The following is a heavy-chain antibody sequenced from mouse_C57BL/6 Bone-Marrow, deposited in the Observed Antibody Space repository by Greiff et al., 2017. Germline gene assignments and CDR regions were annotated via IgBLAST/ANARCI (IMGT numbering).Heavy chain of an antibody. CDR2: IWSGGST. Sequence: QVQLQQSGPGLVQPSQSLSITCTVSGFSLTSYGVHWVRQSPGKGLEWLGVIWSGGSTDYNAAFISRLSISKDKSKSQVFLKMNSLQADDTAIYYCARFHREFAYWGQGTLVTVSA. J-gene: IGHJ3*01. CDR1: GFSLTSYG. CDR3: ARFHREFAY. V-gene: IGHV2-2*01.